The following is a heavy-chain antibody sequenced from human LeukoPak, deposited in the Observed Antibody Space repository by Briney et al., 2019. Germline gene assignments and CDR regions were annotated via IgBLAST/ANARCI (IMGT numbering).Heavy chain of an antibody. V-gene: IGHV3-7*01. CDR3: VRETRHYENAH. D-gene: IGHD3-22*01. Sequence: HPGGSLRLSCAASGFTFSNFWMSWVRQAPGKGLEWVANIKEDGSEVYYVGSVRGRFTISRDNAKNSLFLQMNSLRVEDTALYYCVRETRHYENAHWGQGALVTVSS. CDR1: GFTFSNFW. J-gene: IGHJ4*02. CDR2: IKEDGSEV.